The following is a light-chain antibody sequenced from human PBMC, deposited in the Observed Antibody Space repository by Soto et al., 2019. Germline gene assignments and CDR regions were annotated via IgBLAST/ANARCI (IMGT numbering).Light chain of an antibody. CDR2: AAS. CDR1: QGLGRW. V-gene: IGKV1-12*01. CDR3: QQGNSFPFT. Sequence: IQMTQSPSSVSTKVGVRITITCRASQGLGRWLAWYQQKPGKAPKLLIYAASNLQSGVPSRFSGSGSGTEFTLTISSLQPEDFATYYCQQGNSFPFTFGQGTRLEIK. J-gene: IGKJ5*01.